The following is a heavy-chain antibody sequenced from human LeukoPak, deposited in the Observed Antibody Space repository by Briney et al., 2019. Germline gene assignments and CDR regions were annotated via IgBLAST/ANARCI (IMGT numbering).Heavy chain of an antibody. CDR1: GGSLTGYY. V-gene: IGHV4-34*04. D-gene: IGHD1-26*01. CDR2: INHIGIT. CDR3: ASNVGSRRRSQVLMDV. J-gene: IGHJ6*02. Sequence: SQTLSLTCVVDGGSLTGYYWSCIRHSPEKGMEWIGSINHIGITNSAPSLKGRSTMSVDTSTNQFSRDLKSGTAPDTAFYYCASNVGSRRRSQVLMDVWGQGTTVTVSS.